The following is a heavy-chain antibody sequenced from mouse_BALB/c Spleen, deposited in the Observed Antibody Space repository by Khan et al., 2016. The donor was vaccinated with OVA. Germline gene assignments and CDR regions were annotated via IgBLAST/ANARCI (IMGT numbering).Heavy chain of an antibody. D-gene: IGHD1-1*01. CDR1: GYTFTDYI. CDR3: ARSGYGSWGY. Sequence: QVQLQQPGPVLVKPGASVKMSCKASGYTFTDYIINWVRQSTGQGLEWIGQIYPGSGSTYYNEKFKGKATLTADKSSNTAYMQHRSLTSEDSAVYFCARSGYGSWGYWGQGTTLTVSS. CDR2: IYPGSGST. J-gene: IGHJ2*01. V-gene: IGHV1-77*01.